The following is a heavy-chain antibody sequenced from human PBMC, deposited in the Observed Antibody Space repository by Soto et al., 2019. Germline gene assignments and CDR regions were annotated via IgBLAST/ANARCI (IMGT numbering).Heavy chain of an antibody. CDR2: INSDGSST. D-gene: IGHD3-10*01. CDR1: GFTFSRYW. J-gene: IGHJ4*02. CDR3: SKQRADYGSGADTFYSDS. Sequence: GGSVRLSCAASGFTFSRYWMHWVSQAPGKGLVWVSRINSDGSSTSYADSVKGRFTISRDHSKNTLYLLLNSRRAEDTALYYCSKQRADYGSGADTFYSDSWGQGSLVTVSA. V-gene: IGHV3-74*01.